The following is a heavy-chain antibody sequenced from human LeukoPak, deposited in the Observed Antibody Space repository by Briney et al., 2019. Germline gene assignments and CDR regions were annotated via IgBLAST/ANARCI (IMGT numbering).Heavy chain of an antibody. J-gene: IGHJ5*02. CDR1: GFTFSSYA. Sequence: GGSLRLSCAASGFTFSSYAMSWVRQAPGKGLEWVSAISGSGGSTYYADSVKGRFTISRDNFKNTLYLQMNSLRAEDTAVYYCAKASYRRRYYDILTGYPWFDPWGQGTLVTVSS. V-gene: IGHV3-23*01. D-gene: IGHD3-9*01. CDR2: ISGSGGST. CDR3: AKASYRRRYYDILTGYPWFDP.